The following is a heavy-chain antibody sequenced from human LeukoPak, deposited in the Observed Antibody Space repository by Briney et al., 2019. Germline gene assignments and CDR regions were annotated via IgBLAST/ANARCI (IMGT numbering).Heavy chain of an antibody. CDR1: GFTFSNYW. CDR3: AGAYSAYDPFDY. CDR2: LNADGNSI. D-gene: IGHD5-12*01. J-gene: IGHJ4*02. V-gene: IGHV3-74*01. Sequence: GRSLRLSCAASGFTFSNYWMHWVRQAPGKGLVWVSRLNADGNSITYADSVRGRFTISRDNAKNTVHLQMNSLRVEDTAIYFCAGAYSAYDPFDYWGQGILVTVSS.